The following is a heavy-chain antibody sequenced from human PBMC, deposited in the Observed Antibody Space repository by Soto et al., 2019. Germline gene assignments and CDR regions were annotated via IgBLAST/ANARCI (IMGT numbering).Heavy chain of an antibody. CDR3: AKDNGAYDYIWGSYRYTGGFDY. D-gene: IGHD3-16*02. Sequence: GESLRLSCAASGFTFSSYAMSWVRQAPGKGLEWVSAISGSGGSTYYADSVKGRFTISRDNSKNTLYLQMNSLRAEDTAVYYCAKDNGAYDYIWGSYRYTGGFDYWGQGTLVTVSS. CDR1: GFTFSSYA. V-gene: IGHV3-23*01. J-gene: IGHJ4*02. CDR2: ISGSGGST.